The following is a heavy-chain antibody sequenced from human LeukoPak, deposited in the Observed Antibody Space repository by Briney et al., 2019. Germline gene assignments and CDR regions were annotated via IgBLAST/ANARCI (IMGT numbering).Heavy chain of an antibody. CDR1: GGTFSSSA. J-gene: IGHJ6*03. CDR3: ARGYCSGGSCYSSYYYYYYYMDV. V-gene: IGHV1-69*05. CDR2: IIPIFGTA. D-gene: IGHD2-15*01. Sequence: SVKVSCKASGGTFSSSAISWVRQAPGQGLEWMGGIIPIFGTANYAQKFQGRVTITTDESTSTAYMELSSLRSEDTAVYYCARGYCSGGSCYSSYYYYYYYMDVWGKGTTVTVSS.